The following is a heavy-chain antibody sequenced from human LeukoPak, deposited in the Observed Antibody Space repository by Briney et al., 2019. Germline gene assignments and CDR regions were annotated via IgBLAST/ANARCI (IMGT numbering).Heavy chain of an antibody. V-gene: IGHV4-39*02. J-gene: IGHJ4*02. Sequence: SEPLSLTCTVSGASISRSRYYWGSIRQPPGAGLEWIANIYCSGNSNYNPSLRSRVTTSVDTAKNQSSLKLSSVTAADTAVYYCAREVRRDGAGKPTRRFDYWGQGALFTVSS. CDR3: AREVRRDGAGKPTRRFDY. CDR1: GASISRSRYY. CDR2: IYCSGNS. D-gene: IGHD3-10*01.